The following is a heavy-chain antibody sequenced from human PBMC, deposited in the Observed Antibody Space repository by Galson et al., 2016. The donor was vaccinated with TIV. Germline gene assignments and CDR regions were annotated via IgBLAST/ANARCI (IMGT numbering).Heavy chain of an antibody. CDR2: IYAYGST. CDR3: AGWAAATTWIWYAFVY. J-gene: IGHJ4*02. D-gene: IGHD1-26*01. V-gene: IGHV3-66*01. Sequence: SLRLSCAASGFTVSGNYVNWVRQAPGQGLEWVSVIYAYGSTSYSDAVKGRFTISRDTSMNTLYLEMNSLRGEDTAMYHCAGWAAATTWIWYAFVYWGQGSMVTVSS. CDR1: GFTVSGNY.